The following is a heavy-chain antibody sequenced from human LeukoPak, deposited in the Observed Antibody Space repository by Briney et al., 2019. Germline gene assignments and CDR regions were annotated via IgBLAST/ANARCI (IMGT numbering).Heavy chain of an antibody. Sequence: SGPTLVNPTQTLTLTCTFSGFSLSTSGMCVSWIRQPPGKALEWLARIDWDDDKYYSTSLKTRLTISKDTSKNQVVLTMTNMDPVDTATYYCARIRRESYSSSWYYFDYWGQGTLVTVSS. CDR3: ARIRRESYSSSWYYFDY. V-gene: IGHV2-70*11. CDR1: GFSLSTSGMC. J-gene: IGHJ4*02. CDR2: IDWDDDK. D-gene: IGHD6-13*01.